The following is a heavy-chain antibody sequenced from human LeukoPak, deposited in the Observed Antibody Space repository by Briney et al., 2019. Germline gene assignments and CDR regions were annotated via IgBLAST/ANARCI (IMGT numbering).Heavy chain of an antibody. CDR1: GYPFTSYP. Sequence: ASVKVSCKASGYPFTSYPIHWVRQAPGQRLEWMGWINTGNGDTKYSQKFQGRVTITRDTSASTAYMELSSLRSEDTAVYYCARDLLTGYYANLFDYWGQGTLVTVSS. J-gene: IGHJ4*02. CDR2: INTGNGDT. D-gene: IGHD3-9*01. V-gene: IGHV1-3*04. CDR3: ARDLLTGYYANLFDY.